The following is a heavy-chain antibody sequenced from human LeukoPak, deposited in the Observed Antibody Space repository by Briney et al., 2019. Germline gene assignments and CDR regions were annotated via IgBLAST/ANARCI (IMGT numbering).Heavy chain of an antibody. CDR2: IKSKTDGETT. V-gene: IGHV3-15*01. CDR1: GFTFSNAW. J-gene: IGHJ4*02. D-gene: IGHD1-26*01. Sequence: PGGSLRLSCAASGFTFSNAWMSWVRQAPGKGLECVGRIKSKTDGETTDYAAPVKGRFTISRDDSKNTLYLQMNSLKTEDTAVYYCTTDLRWELPGRGYWGQGALVTVSS. CDR3: TTDLRWELPGRGY.